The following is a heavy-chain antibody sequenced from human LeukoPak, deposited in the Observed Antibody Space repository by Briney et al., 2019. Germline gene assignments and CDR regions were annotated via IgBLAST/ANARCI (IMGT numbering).Heavy chain of an antibody. CDR1: GYTFTSYY. D-gene: IGHD3-3*01. CDR3: ARTSPQVLRFLEWLLQDFDY. CDR2: INPNSGGT. Sequence: ASVKVSCKASGYTFTSYYMHWVRQAPGQGLEWMGWINPNSGGTNYARKFQGRVTMTRDTSISTAYMELSRLRSDDTAVYYCARTSPQVLRFLEWLLQDFDYWGQGTLVTVSS. J-gene: IGHJ4*02. V-gene: IGHV1-2*02.